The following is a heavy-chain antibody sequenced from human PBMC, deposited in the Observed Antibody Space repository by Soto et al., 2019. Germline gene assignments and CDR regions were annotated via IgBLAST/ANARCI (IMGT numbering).Heavy chain of an antibody. CDR1: GFTFSRYE. D-gene: IGHD6-25*01. J-gene: IGHJ4*02. CDR3: ARALAAPYYFDY. Sequence: EVQLVESGGGLVQPGGSLRLSCAASGFTFSRYEMNWVRQAPGKGLEWVSYISSGGSSIYYADSVKGRFTISRDNAKNSLYLQMNSLRAEDTAVYYCARALAAPYYFDYWGQGTLVTVSS. CDR2: ISSGGSSI. V-gene: IGHV3-48*03.